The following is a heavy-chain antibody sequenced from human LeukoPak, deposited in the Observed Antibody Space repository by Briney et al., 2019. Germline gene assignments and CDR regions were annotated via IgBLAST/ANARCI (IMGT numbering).Heavy chain of an antibody. Sequence: QAGGSLRLSCAASGFTFSDHYMDWVRQAPGKGLEWVGRTRNKANSYTTEYAASVKGRFTISRDDSKNSLYLQMNSLKSEDTAVYYCARAGAGGYLPFDYWGQGTLVTVSS. V-gene: IGHV3-72*01. J-gene: IGHJ4*02. D-gene: IGHD5-12*01. CDR1: GFTFSDHY. CDR2: TRNKANSYTT. CDR3: ARAGAGGYLPFDY.